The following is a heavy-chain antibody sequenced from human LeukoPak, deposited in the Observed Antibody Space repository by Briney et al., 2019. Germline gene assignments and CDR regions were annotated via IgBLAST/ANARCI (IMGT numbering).Heavy chain of an antibody. CDR3: ARDYNNYFDY. J-gene: IGHJ4*02. CDR1: GFTFSDYF. CDR2: ISSGGGTI. V-gene: IGHV3-11*01. Sequence: GGSLRLSCAASGFTFSDYFMTWVRQAPGKGLEWVSYISSGGGTIYYADSVNGRFTISRDNAKNSLYLQMNSLRAEDTAVYYCARDYNNYFDYWGQGTLVTVTS. D-gene: IGHD1-1*01.